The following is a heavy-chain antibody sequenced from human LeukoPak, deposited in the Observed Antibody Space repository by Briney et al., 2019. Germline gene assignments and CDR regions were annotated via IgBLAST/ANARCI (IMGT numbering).Heavy chain of an antibody. CDR1: GGTFSSYA. J-gene: IGHJ3*02. CDR3: ARPLNYYDSSGYFAFDI. Sequence: ASVKVSCKASGGTFSSYAISWVRQAPGQGLEWMGGIIPICGTANYAQKFQGRVTITADESTSTAYMELSSLRSEDTAVYYCARPLNYYDSSGYFAFDIWGQGTMVTVSS. CDR2: IIPICGTA. V-gene: IGHV1-69*01. D-gene: IGHD3-22*01.